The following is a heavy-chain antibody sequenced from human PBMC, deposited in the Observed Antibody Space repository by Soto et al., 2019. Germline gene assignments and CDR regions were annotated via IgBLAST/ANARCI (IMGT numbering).Heavy chain of an antibody. D-gene: IGHD3-22*01. Sequence: EVQLVESGGGLVQPGGSLRLSCAASGFTFSSYWMSWVRQAPGKGLEWVANIKQNGSEKYYVDSVKGPDTISRDNAKNSPNLQMNSLRAEDTAVYYCARVTDDYEGSGYFDYWGQGTLVTVSS. CDR3: ARVTDDYEGSGYFDY. CDR1: GFTFSSYW. V-gene: IGHV3-7*01. CDR2: IKQNGSEK. J-gene: IGHJ4*02.